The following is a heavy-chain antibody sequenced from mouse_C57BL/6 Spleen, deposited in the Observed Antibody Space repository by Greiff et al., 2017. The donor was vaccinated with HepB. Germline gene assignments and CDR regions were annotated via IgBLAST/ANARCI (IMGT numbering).Heavy chain of an antibody. D-gene: IGHD2-4*01. J-gene: IGHJ3*01. CDR3: TRAVYYDYDESFAY. V-gene: IGHV5-9-1*02. Sequence: EVKLMESGEGLVKPGGSLKLSCAASGFTFSSYAMSWVRQTPEKRLEWVAYISSGGDYIYYADTVQGRFTISRDNARNTLYLQMGSLKSEDTAMYYCTRAVYYDYDESFAYWGQGTLVTVSA. CDR1: GFTFSSYA. CDR2: ISSGGDYI.